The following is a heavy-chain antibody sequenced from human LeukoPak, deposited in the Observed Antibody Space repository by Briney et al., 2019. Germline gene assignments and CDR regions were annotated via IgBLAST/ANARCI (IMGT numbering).Heavy chain of an antibody. Sequence: GGSLRLSCAASGFTFSSYGMHWVRQAPGKGLEWVAVIWYDGSNKYYADSVKGRFTISRDNSKNTLYLQMNSLRAEDTAVYYCARDPAFLGYSSNPHYYGMDVWGQGTTVTASS. CDR3: ARDPAFLGYSSNPHYYGMDV. J-gene: IGHJ6*02. D-gene: IGHD6-13*01. CDR1: GFTFSSYG. CDR2: IWYDGSNK. V-gene: IGHV3-33*01.